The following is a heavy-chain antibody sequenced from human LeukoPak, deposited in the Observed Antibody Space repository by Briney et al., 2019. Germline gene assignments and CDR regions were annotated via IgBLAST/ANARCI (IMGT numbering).Heavy chain of an antibody. CDR3: AKYGNSGWVIDN. CDR2: IYYTGAT. CDR1: GGSIGSNY. D-gene: IGHD6-19*01. Sequence: SETLSLTCTVSGGSIGSNYWTWIRQPPGKGLEYIGYIYYTGATNYNPSLKSRVTISVDTSTNQFSLKMTSVTAADTAVYFCAKYGNSGWVIDNWGQGTLVTVSS. J-gene: IGHJ4*02. V-gene: IGHV4-59*08.